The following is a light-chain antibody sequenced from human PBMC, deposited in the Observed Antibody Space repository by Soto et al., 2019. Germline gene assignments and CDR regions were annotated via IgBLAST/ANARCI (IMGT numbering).Light chain of an antibody. V-gene: IGKV1-39*01. CDR2: DIS. J-gene: IGKJ1*01. CDR1: QNIINY. CDR3: QQSYYNPT. Sequence: DIQMTQSPSSLSASVGSRLTISCRASQNIINYLHWYQQKPGKAPNILIYDISTLQSGVPSRFSGSASGTDSTLTISSLKHEDFATYYCQQSYYNPTFGQGTKVDIK.